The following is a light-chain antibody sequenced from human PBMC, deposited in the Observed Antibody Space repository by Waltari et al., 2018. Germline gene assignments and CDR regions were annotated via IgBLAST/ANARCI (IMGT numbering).Light chain of an antibody. CDR1: QSVSRF. CDR3: QKYDRLPST. J-gene: IGKJ1*01. CDR2: GAS. Sequence: EIGLTQSPGTLSLSPGERGTLSCRASQSVSRFLAWYQQKPGQAPRLLIYGASNRATGIPDGFSGSGSGKYFCLTSSILDPEDFAVYYCQKYDRLPSTFGQGTKVEIK. V-gene: IGKV3-20*01.